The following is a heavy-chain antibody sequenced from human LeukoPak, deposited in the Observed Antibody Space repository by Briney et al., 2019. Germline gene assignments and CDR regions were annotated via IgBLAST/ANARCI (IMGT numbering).Heavy chain of an antibody. J-gene: IGHJ5*02. CDR3: ARGRWFDP. CDR2: INHSGST. Sequence: SETLSLTCAVYGGSFSGYYWSWIRQPPGKGLEWIGEINHSGSTNYNPSLKSRVTIPVDTSKNQFSLKLSSVTAADTAAYYCARGRWFDPWGQGTLVTVSS. V-gene: IGHV4-34*01. CDR1: GGSFSGYY.